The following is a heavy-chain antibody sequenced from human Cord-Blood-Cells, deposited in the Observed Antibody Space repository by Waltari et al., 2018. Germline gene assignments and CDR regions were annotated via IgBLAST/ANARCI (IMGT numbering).Heavy chain of an antibody. CDR1: GGSFSGYY. D-gene: IGHD6-6*01. J-gene: IGHJ4*02. Sequence: QVQLQQWGAGLLKPSETLSLTCAVYGGSFSGYYWSWIRQPPGKGLEWIGEINHSGSTNYNPSLKSRVTISVDTSKNQFSLKLSSVTAADTAVYYCASLNFIAANFDYWGQGTLVTVSS. CDR2: INHSGST. V-gene: IGHV4-34*01. CDR3: ASLNFIAANFDY.